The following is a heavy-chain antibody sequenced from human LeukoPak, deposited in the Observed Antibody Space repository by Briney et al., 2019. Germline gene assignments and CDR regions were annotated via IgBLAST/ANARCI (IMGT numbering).Heavy chain of an antibody. CDR1: GFTVSSNY. CDR3: ANSGGAYGDYEEFDY. J-gene: IGHJ4*02. D-gene: IGHD4-17*01. Sequence: GGSLRLSCAASGFTVSSNYMSWVRQAPGKGLEWVSYISSSSSTIYYADSVKGRFTISRDNAKNSLYLQMNSLRAEDTAVYYCANSGGAYGDYEEFDYWGQGTLVTVSS. CDR2: ISSSSSTI. V-gene: IGHV3-48*01.